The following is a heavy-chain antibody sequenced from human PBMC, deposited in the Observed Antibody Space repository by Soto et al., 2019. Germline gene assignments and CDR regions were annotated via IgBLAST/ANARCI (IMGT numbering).Heavy chain of an antibody. D-gene: IGHD6-6*01. CDR1: GGSFSGYY. J-gene: IGHJ4*02. V-gene: IGHV4-34*01. CDR3: ARPKVPYSSSSGYDY. Sequence: PSETLSLTCAVYGGSFSGYYWSWIRQPPGKGLGWIGEINHSGSTNYNPSLKSRVTISVDTSKNQFSLKLSSVTAADTAVYYCARPKVPYSSSSGYDYWGQGTLVTVSS. CDR2: INHSGST.